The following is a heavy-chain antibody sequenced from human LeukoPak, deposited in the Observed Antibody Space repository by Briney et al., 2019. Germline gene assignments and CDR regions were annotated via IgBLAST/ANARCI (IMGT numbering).Heavy chain of an antibody. CDR1: GGSIISGDYY. CDR3: AGTGYYYGSGSYYSHAFDI. Sequence: SETLSLTCSVSGGSIISGDYYWSWIRQPPGKGLEWIGYIYYSGSTYYNPSLKSRVTISVDTSKNQFSLKLSSVTAADTAVYYCAGTGYYYGSGSYYSHAFDIWGQGTMVTVSS. J-gene: IGHJ3*02. CDR2: IYYSGST. V-gene: IGHV4-30-4*08. D-gene: IGHD3-10*01.